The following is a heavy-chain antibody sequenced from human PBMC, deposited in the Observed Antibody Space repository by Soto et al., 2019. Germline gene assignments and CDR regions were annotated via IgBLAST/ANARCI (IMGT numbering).Heavy chain of an antibody. CDR2: INAGDGNT. Sequence: QVQLVQSGAEVKKPGASVKVSCKASGYIFINYAIHWVRQAPGQRLEWMGWINAGDGNTRYSQNFQGRVTITSDTSATTAHRELSSLRSEDTAVFYCARGTVTTGALFDYWGQGTLVTVSS. CDR1: GYIFINYA. J-gene: IGHJ4*02. CDR3: ARGTVTTGALFDY. D-gene: IGHD4-17*01. V-gene: IGHV1-3*01.